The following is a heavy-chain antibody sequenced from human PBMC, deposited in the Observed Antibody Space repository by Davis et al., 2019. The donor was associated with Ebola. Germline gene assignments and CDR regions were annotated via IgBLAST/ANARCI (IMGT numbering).Heavy chain of an antibody. CDR2: INTNTGNP. D-gene: IGHD3-22*01. CDR3: ARGWSGGIVVITYFDY. V-gene: IGHV7-4-1*02. J-gene: IGHJ4*02. Sequence: AASVKVSCKASAYTFTSSVMNCVRHAPGQGLEWMGWINTNTGNPTYAQGFTGRFVFSLDTSVSTAYLQISSLKAEDTAVYYCARGWSGGIVVITYFDYWGQGTLVTVSS. CDR1: AYTFTSSV.